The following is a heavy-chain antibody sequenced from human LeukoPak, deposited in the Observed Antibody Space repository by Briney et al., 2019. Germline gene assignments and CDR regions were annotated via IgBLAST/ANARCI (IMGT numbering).Heavy chain of an antibody. D-gene: IGHD2-2*01. CDR2: IYYSGST. CDR3: ARGGVVPAMRLDY. J-gene: IGHJ4*02. V-gene: IGHV4-59*01. Sequence: SETLSLTCTVSGGSISSYYWSWIRQPPGKGLEWIGYIYYSGSTNYNPSLKSRVTISVDTSKNQFSLKLSSVTAADTAVYYCARGGVVPAMRLDYWGQGTLATVSS. CDR1: GGSISSYY.